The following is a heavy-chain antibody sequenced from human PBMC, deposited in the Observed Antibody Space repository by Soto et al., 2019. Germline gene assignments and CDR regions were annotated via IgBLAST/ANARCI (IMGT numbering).Heavy chain of an antibody. J-gene: IGHJ4*02. CDR2: IIPILCIA. V-gene: IGHV1-69*04. D-gene: IGHD3-10*01. CDR3: ARDRDGEWSYYNYFDY. Sequence: ASVKVSCKASGGTFSSYTISWVRQAPGQGLEWMGRIIPILCIANYAQKFQGRVTITADKSTSTAYMELSSLRSEDTAVDYGARDRDGEWSYYNYFDYWGQGTLVTVSS. CDR1: GGTFSSYT.